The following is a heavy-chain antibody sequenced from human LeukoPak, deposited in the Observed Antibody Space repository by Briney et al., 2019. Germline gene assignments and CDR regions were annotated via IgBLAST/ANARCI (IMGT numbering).Heavy chain of an antibody. CDR3: AKAASPTTRYFDY. CDR1: GFTFSSYA. V-gene: IGHV3-23*01. D-gene: IGHD1-26*01. J-gene: IGHJ4*02. CDR2: ISGSGGST. Sequence: GGSLRLSCAASGFTFSSYAMSWVRQAPGKGLEWVSAISGSGGSTYYADSVKGRFTISRDNSKDTLYLQMNSPRAEDTAVYYCAKAASPTTRYFDYWGQGTLVTVSS.